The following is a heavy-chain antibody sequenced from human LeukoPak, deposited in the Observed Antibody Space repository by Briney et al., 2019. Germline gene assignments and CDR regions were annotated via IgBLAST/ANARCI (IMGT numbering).Heavy chain of an antibody. D-gene: IGHD3-22*01. V-gene: IGHV4-30-2*03. J-gene: IGHJ3*02. Sequence: KPSQTLSLTCAVSGGSISSGGYSWSWIRQPPGKGLEWIGSIYYSGSTYYNPSLKSRVTISVDTSKNQFSLKLSSVTAADTAVYYCASVERITMIVVVITGAFDIWGQGTMVTVSS. CDR2: IYYSGST. CDR3: ASVERITMIVVVITGAFDI. CDR1: GGSISSGGYS.